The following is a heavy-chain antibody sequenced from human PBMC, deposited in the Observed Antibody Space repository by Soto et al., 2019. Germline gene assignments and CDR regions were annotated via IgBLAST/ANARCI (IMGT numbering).Heavy chain of an antibody. CDR1: GGSISSSSYY. Sequence: ETLSLTCTVSGGSISSSSYYWCCIRQPPGKGLEWIGSIYYSGSTYYNPSLKSRVTISVDTSKNQFSLKLSSVTAADTAVYYCASQDGVGYSYGQSFDYWGQGTLVTVSS. CDR3: ASQDGVGYSYGQSFDY. CDR2: IYYSGST. J-gene: IGHJ4*02. D-gene: IGHD5-18*01. V-gene: IGHV4-39*01.